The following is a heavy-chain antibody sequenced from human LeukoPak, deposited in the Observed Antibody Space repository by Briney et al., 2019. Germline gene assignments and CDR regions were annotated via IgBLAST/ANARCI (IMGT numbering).Heavy chain of an antibody. CDR3: ARGTHCSSTSCYDQFDY. CDR2: IYSGGST. V-gene: IGHV3-53*01. Sequence: GGSLRPSCAASGFTVCSNYMNWVRQAPGKGLEWVSVIYSGGSTYYADSVKGRFTISRDNSKNTLYLQMNSLRAEDTAVYYCARGTHCSSTSCYDQFDYWGQGTLVTVSS. D-gene: IGHD2-2*01. J-gene: IGHJ4*02. CDR1: GFTVCSNY.